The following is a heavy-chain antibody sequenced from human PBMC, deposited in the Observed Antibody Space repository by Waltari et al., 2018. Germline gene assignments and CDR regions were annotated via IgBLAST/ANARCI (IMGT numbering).Heavy chain of an antibody. V-gene: IGHV1-2*06. D-gene: IGHD6-13*01. CDR1: GYTFTGYY. CDR2: INPNIGGT. Sequence: QVQLVQSGAEVKKPGASVKVSCKASGYTFTGYYMHWVRQAPGQGLEWMGRINPNIGGTNYAQKFQGRVTMTRDTSISTAYMELSRLRSDDTAVYYCARVGRGELVHLFDYWGQGTLVTVSS. J-gene: IGHJ4*02. CDR3: ARVGRGELVHLFDY.